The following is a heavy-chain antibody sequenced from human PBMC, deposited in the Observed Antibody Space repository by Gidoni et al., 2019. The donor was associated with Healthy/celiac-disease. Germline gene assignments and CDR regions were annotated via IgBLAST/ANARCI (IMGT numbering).Heavy chain of an antibody. D-gene: IGHD3-10*01. Sequence: QVQLVESGGGVVQPGRSLRPSCSAPVFTFSSHGMHWVRQAPGQGLEWVAVISYDGSNKYYADSVKGRFTISRDNSKNTLYLQMNSLRAEDTAVYYCAKEVLWFGELLGYFDYWGQGTLVTVSS. CDR2: ISYDGSNK. CDR1: VFTFSSHG. CDR3: AKEVLWFGELLGYFDY. J-gene: IGHJ4*02. V-gene: IGHV3-30*18.